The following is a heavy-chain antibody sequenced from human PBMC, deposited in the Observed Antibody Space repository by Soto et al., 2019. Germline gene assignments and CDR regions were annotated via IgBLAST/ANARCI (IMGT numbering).Heavy chain of an antibody. D-gene: IGHD3-16*01. CDR1: GFTFNDHY. V-gene: IGHV3-72*01. CDR3: TVWIEGACY. Sequence: HLVASGGGLVQPGGSLRLSCAASGFTFNDHYMDWVLQAPGKGLEWVARSKNRGHGFTIEYAASLKGRFTISRDDSANSLYLQMTSLETDDTAVYYCTVWIEGACYWGRGILVTVSS. CDR2: SKNRGHGFTI. J-gene: IGHJ4*02.